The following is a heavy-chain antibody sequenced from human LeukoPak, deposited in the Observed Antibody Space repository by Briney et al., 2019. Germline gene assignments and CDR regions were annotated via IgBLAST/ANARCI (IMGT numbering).Heavy chain of an antibody. V-gene: IGHV1-46*01. Sequence: GASVKVSCKASGYTFTSYYIHWVRQAPGQGLEWMGIIDPRGGSTSYAQKFQGRVTMIRDMSTSTVYMELSSLRSEDTAVYYCARDRTYYDSSGYYDAFDIWGQGTMVTVSS. J-gene: IGHJ3*02. CDR3: ARDRTYYDSSGYYDAFDI. D-gene: IGHD3-22*01. CDR1: GYTFTSYY. CDR2: IDPRGGST.